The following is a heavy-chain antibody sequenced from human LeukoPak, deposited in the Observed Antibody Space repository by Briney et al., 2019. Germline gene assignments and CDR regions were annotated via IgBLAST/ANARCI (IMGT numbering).Heavy chain of an antibody. D-gene: IGHD3-22*01. CDR2: INHSGST. CDR1: GGSFSGYS. CDR3: AKSNGYGLIDI. Sequence: SETLSLTCAVYGGSFSGYSWSWIRQPPGKGLEWIGEINHSGSTNYNPSLKSRVTMSVDTSKNQFSLNLNSVTAADTAVYYCAKSNGYGLIDIWGQGTMVTVSS. J-gene: IGHJ3*02. V-gene: IGHV4-34*01.